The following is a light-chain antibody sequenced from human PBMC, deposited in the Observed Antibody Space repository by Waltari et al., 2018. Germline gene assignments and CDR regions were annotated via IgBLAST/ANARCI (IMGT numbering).Light chain of an antibody. CDR2: GNN. Sequence: QSILTQPTSVSGAPGQRVTTSCTGSSSNIGAGHDVHWYQAFPGTAPKLLTYGNNNRPSGVPDRFSGSKSGSSASLAINGLQAEDEADYYCQSFDSNVRGGVVFGGGTKVTVL. CDR1: SSNIGAGHD. J-gene: IGLJ3*02. V-gene: IGLV1-40*01. CDR3: QSFDSNVRGGVV.